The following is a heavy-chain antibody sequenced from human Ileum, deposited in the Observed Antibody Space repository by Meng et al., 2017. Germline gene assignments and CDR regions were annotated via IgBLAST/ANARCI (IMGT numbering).Heavy chain of an antibody. Sequence: GESLKISWAASGFTFTSYAMSWVRQAPGKGLECVSTISTTGSTTSYADSVRGRFTISRDNSKNTLYLQMNSLRVEDTAVYYCARVNYNYWGQGILVTVSS. D-gene: IGHD3-10*01. CDR2: ISTTGSTT. CDR3: ARVNYNY. CDR1: GFTFTSYA. V-gene: IGHV3-23*01. J-gene: IGHJ4*02.